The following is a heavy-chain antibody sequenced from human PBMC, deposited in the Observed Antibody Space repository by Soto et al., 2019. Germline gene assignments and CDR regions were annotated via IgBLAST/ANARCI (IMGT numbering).Heavy chain of an antibody. J-gene: IGHJ4*02. CDR3: AKDIVPYGDADMRVVDD. V-gene: IGHV3-9*01. CDR2: ISWNSGSI. CDR1: GFTFDDYA. D-gene: IGHD4-17*01. Sequence: VQLVESGGGLVQPGRSLRLSRAASGFTFDDYAIHCVRQAPGKGLEWVSGISWNSGSIGYADSVKGRFTISRDNAKNSLYRQMNGLRAADTALDYCAKDIVPYGDADMRVVDDWGQGTLVTVSS.